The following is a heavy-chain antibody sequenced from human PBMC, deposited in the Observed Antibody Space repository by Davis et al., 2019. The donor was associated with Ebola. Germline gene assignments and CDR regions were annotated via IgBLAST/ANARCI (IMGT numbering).Heavy chain of an antibody. Sequence: PGGSLRLSCAASGFTFTTLGIHWVPRAPAKGLGWVAVIWYDGSNKYYADSVKGRFTISRDNSKNTLYLQMNSLRAEDTAVYYCARGDYYDSSGIVDYWGQGTLVTVSS. CDR3: ARGDYYDSSGIVDY. D-gene: IGHD3-22*01. J-gene: IGHJ4*02. CDR1: GFTFTTLG. V-gene: IGHV3-33*08. CDR2: IWYDGSNK.